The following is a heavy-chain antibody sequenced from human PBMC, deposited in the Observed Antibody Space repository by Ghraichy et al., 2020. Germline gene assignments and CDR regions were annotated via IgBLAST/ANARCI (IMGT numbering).Heavy chain of an antibody. D-gene: IGHD3-3*01. CDR2: IKSKTDGGTT. J-gene: IGHJ6*02. CDR1: GFTFSNAW. V-gene: IGHV3-15*01. CDR3: TTHPLTYYDFWSGYPADSSSSGMDV. Sequence: GESLNISCAASGFTFSNAWMSWVRQAPGKGLEWVGRIKSKTDGGTTDYAAPVKGRFTISRDDSKNTLYLQMNSLKTEDTAVYYCTTHPLTYYDFWSGYPADSSSSGMDVWGQGTTVTVSS.